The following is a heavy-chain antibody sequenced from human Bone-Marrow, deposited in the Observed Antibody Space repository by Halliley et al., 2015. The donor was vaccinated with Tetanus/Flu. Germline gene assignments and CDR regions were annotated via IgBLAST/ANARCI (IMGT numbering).Heavy chain of an antibody. D-gene: IGHD3-16*01. CDR2: DNGTT. CDR3: TTDWGVALPIKNHFDY. J-gene: IGHJ4*02. V-gene: IGHV3-15*01. Sequence: DNGTTDYAPAVKGRFSISRDDSKKMLFLQMNNLKTEDTAFYYCTTDWGVALPIKNHFDYWGQGTLVAVSS.